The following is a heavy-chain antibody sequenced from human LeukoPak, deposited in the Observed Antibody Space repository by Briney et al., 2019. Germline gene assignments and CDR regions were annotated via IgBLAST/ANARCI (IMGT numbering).Heavy chain of an antibody. J-gene: IGHJ3*02. CDR1: GGSISSYY. D-gene: IGHD4-23*01. CDR2: IYYRWST. CDR3: ARDYPDYGDNSGAFDI. Sequence: KSSETLSLTCTVSGGSISSYYWSWIRQPPGKGLEWIGYIYYRWSTNYNPSLKSRVTISVDTYKNQFSLKLSSVTAADTDVYYCARDYPDYGDNSGAFDIWGQGTMVTVSS. V-gene: IGHV4-59*01.